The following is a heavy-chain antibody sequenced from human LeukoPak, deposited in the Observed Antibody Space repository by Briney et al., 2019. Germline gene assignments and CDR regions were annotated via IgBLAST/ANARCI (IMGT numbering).Heavy chain of an antibody. V-gene: IGHV4-34*01. CDR1: GGSFSGYY. J-gene: IGHJ3*02. D-gene: IGHD3-22*01. CDR3: ARLLRGGRDTPMVTMIVVRAKSGAFDI. CDR2: INLLGST. Sequence: SETLSLTCAVYGGSFSGYYWSWIRQPPGKGLEWIGEINLLGSTNYSPSLKSRVTISVDTSKNQFSLKLSSVTAADTAVYYCARLLRGGRDTPMVTMIVVRAKSGAFDIWGQGTMVTVSS.